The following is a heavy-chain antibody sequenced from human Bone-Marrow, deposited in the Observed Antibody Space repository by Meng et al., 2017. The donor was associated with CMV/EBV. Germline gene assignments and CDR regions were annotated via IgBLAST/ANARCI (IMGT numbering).Heavy chain of an antibody. CDR2: INSDGSST. Sequence: GGTLRLSCAASGFTFSSYWMHWVQQPPGKGLVWVARINSDGSSTCYADSVKGRFTISRDNAKNTLYLQMNSLRAEDTAVYYCARSGGDIVVVPAAIAQGMDVWGQGPTVTVSS. V-gene: IGHV3-74*01. D-gene: IGHD2-2*01. J-gene: IGHJ6*02. CDR1: GFTFSSYW. CDR3: ARSGGDIVVVPAAIAQGMDV.